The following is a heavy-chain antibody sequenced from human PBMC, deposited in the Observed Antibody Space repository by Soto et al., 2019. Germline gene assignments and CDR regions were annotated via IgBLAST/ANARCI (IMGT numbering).Heavy chain of an antibody. J-gene: IGHJ4*02. CDR3: ARGLITGSQYSGGWHYFDS. Sequence: SETLSLTCTVSGGSISSYYWSWIRQPPGKGLEWIGYIYYSGTTNYNPSLKSRVTISVDTSKNQLSLKLSSVTAADTAVYYCARGLITGSQYSGGWHYFDSWGQGTQVTVSS. V-gene: IGHV4-59*08. CDR1: GGSISSYY. CDR2: IYYSGTT. D-gene: IGHD1-26*01.